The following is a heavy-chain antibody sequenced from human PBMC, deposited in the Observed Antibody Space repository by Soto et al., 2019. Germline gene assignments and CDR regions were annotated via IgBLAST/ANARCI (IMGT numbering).Heavy chain of an antibody. CDR2: IYYSGST. CDR1: GVSISSYY. Sequence: XETLSLTCTVSGVSISSYYWSWIRQPPGKGLEWIGYIYYSGSTNYNPSLKSRVTISVDTSKNQFSLKLSSVTAADTAVYYCARWSSSGGFDYWGQGALVTVSS. V-gene: IGHV4-59*01. D-gene: IGHD6-6*01. J-gene: IGHJ4*02. CDR3: ARWSSSGGFDY.